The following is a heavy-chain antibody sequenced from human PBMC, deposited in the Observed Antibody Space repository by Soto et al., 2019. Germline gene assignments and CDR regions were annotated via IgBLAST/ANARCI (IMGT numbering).Heavy chain of an antibody. D-gene: IGHD5-12*01. J-gene: IGHJ3*02. Sequence: EVQLVESGGGLVQPGGSLKLSCAASGSTFSGSAMHWVRQASGKGLEWVGRIRSKANSYATAYAASVKGRFTISRDDSKNTAYLQMDSLKTEDTAVYYCTSGREIQWLLNAFDIWGQGTMVTVSS. V-gene: IGHV3-73*01. CDR1: GSTFSGSA. CDR2: IRSKANSYAT. CDR3: TSGREIQWLLNAFDI.